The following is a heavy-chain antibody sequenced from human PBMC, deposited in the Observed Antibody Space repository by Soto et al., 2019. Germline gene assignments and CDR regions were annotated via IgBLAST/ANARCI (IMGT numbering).Heavy chain of an antibody. V-gene: IGHV3-23*01. J-gene: IGHJ4*02. CDR3: ANSIAAAGIAMAY. CDR1: GFTFSSYA. Sequence: EVQLLESGGGLVQPGGSLRLSCAASGFTFSSYALSWVRLAPGKGLEWVSAISGSGAGTYYAASVKGRFTISRDNSKNTLYLQMNSLRAEDTAVYYCANSIAAAGIAMAYWGQGTLVSVSS. CDR2: ISGSGAGT. D-gene: IGHD6-13*01.